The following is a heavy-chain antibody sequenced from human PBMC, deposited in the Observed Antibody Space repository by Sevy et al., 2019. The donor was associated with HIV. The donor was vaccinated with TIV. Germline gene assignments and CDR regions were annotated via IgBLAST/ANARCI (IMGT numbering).Heavy chain of an antibody. D-gene: IGHD3-3*01. Sequence: ASVKVSCKASGYTFTGYYMHWVRQAPGQGLEWMGWINPNSGGTNYAQKFQGRVTMTRDTSISTAYMELSRLRSDDTAVYYCARTDFWSGLDHYYGMDVWGQGTTVTVSS. V-gene: IGHV1-2*02. J-gene: IGHJ6*02. CDR2: INPNSGGT. CDR3: ARTDFWSGLDHYYGMDV. CDR1: GYTFTGYY.